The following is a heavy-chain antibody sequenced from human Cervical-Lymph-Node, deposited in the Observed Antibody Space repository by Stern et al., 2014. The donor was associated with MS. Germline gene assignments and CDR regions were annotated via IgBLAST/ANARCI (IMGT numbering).Heavy chain of an antibody. J-gene: IGHJ4*02. CDR2: IAQDGGEK. V-gene: IGHV3-7*01. Sequence: EVQLLESEGGLVQPGGSLRLSCVASGFTFSTYWMSWVRQAPGKGLEWVANIAQDGGEKYYVDSVKGRFTISRDNTKNSLNLQMDSLRAEDTAVYYCARAPRGISGSDWGQGTLVTVSS. CDR3: ARAPRGISGSD. CDR1: GFTFSTYW. D-gene: IGHD1-1*01.